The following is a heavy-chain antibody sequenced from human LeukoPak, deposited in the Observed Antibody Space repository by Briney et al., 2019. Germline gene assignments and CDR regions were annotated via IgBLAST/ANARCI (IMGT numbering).Heavy chain of an antibody. V-gene: IGHV3-23*01. J-gene: IGHJ2*01. D-gene: IGHD3-10*02. CDR1: GFTFSASA. CDR3: AKATVRGVIYWYFDL. CDR2: INESGGRT. Sequence: GGSLRLSCAASGFTFSASAMSWVRQAPGKGLEWVAGINESGGRTYHGGSVKGRFTISRDNSQNTMYLQMNSLRVEDTAVYFCAKATVRGVIYWYFDLWGRGTMLTVSS.